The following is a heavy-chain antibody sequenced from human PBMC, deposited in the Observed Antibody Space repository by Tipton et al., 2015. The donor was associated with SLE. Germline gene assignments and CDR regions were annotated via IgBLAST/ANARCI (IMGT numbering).Heavy chain of an antibody. CDR1: GDSIISHY. J-gene: IGHJ4*02. Sequence: TLSLTCTVSGDSIISHYWSWIRQPPGKGLEWLGYIYYTGSTNYNPSLKSRVTMSLDTSKNQFSLRVNSVTAADTAVYFCARERFSMVRDWGQGTLVTVSS. CDR2: IYYTGST. D-gene: IGHD3-10*01. CDR3: ARERFSMVRD. V-gene: IGHV4-59*11.